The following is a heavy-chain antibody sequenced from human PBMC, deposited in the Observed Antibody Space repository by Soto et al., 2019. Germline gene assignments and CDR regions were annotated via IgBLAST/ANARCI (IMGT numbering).Heavy chain of an antibody. CDR3: ARGKMIPYYYFDY. V-gene: IGHV4-31*03. Sequence: SETLSLTCTVSGCTISSGGYYWSWIRQHPGKGLEWIGYIYYSGSTYYNPSLKSRVTISVDTSKNQFSLKLSSVTAADTAVYYCARGKMIPYYYFDYWGQGTLVTVSS. CDR2: IYYSGST. CDR1: GCTISSGGYY. J-gene: IGHJ4*02. D-gene: IGHD3-9*01.